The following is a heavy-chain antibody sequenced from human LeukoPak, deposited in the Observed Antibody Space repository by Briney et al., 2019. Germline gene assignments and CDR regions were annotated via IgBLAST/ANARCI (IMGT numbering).Heavy chain of an antibody. J-gene: IGHJ4*02. V-gene: IGHV4-4*07. D-gene: IGHD3-9*01. CDR2: IYTSGST. CDR3: ARGGVDWTFDY. Sequence: PSETLSLTRTVSGGSISTYYWSWIRQPAGKGLEWIGHIYTSGSTNYNPSLKSRVTMSIDTSKNQFSLNLSSVTAADTAVYYCARGGVDWTFDYWGQGTLVTVSS. CDR1: GGSISTYY.